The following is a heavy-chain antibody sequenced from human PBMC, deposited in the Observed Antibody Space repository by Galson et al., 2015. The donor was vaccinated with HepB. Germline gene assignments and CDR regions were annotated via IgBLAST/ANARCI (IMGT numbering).Heavy chain of an antibody. J-gene: IGHJ6*02. Sequence: LRLSCAPSGFIFSDYALNWVRQAPGKGLEYVSGISTEGHTTDYADSVKGRFTISRDNTKKTLHLQMSSLRPDDTAVYYCVTGHYLDNEYGMDVWGQGTTVAVSS. D-gene: IGHD1-1*01. CDR3: VTGHYLDNEYGMDV. V-gene: IGHV3-64D*06. CDR1: GFIFSDYA. CDR2: ISTEGHTT.